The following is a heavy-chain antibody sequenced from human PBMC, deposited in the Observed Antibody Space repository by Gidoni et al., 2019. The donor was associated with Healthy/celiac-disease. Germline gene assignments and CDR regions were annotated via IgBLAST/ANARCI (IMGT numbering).Heavy chain of an antibody. V-gene: IGHV4-38-2*02. J-gene: IGHJ4*02. Sequence: ETLSLTCAVSGYSISSGYYWGWIRQPPGKGLEWIGSIYHSGSTYYNPSLKSRVTISVDTSKNQFSLKLSSVTAAETAVYYCARDLEVAVAGRVLDYWGQGTLVTVSS. D-gene: IGHD6-19*01. CDR3: ARDLEVAVAGRVLDY. CDR2: IYHSGST. CDR1: GYSISSGYY.